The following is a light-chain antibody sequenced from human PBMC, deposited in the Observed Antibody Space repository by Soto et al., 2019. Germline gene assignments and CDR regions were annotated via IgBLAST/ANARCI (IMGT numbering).Light chain of an antibody. CDR2: DSS. V-gene: IGKV1-39*01. CDR1: QNINNN. CDR3: QQSFHTPYT. J-gene: IGKJ2*01. Sequence: DIQMTQSPSSLSASVGDSVTISCRASQNINNNLNWYQQKSGKAPSLLIYDSSTFQSGVPSRFSGSGSGTEFTLAITNLQPEDFASYYCQQSFHTPYTFGQWTKLEI.